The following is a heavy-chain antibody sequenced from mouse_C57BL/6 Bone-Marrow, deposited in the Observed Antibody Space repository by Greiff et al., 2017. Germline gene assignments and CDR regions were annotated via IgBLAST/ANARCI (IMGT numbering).Heavy chain of an antibody. J-gene: IGHJ2*01. CDR1: GFTFSSYG. Sequence: EVQGVESGGDLVKPGGSLKLSCAASGFTFSSYGMSWVRQTPDKGLEWVATISSGGSYTYYPDSVKGRFTISTDNANNTLYLQMSSLKSEDTAMYYSAREGYYYLDYWGQGTTLTVSS. D-gene: IGHD1-1*01. V-gene: IGHV5-6*01. CDR2: ISSGGSYT. CDR3: AREGYYYLDY.